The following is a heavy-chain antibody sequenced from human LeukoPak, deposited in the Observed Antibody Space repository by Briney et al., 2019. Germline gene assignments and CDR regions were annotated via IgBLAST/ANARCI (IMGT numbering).Heavy chain of an antibody. Sequence: GGSLRPSCAASGFTVSSNYMSWVRQAPGKGLEWVSIIYSGGSTYYADSVKGRFTISRDTSKNTLYLQMNSLRAEDTAVYYCASKDPYDSRAYLLDYWGQGTLVTVSS. CDR3: ASKDPYDSRAYLLDY. CDR1: GFTVSSNY. J-gene: IGHJ4*02. V-gene: IGHV3-66*01. CDR2: IYSGGST. D-gene: IGHD3-22*01.